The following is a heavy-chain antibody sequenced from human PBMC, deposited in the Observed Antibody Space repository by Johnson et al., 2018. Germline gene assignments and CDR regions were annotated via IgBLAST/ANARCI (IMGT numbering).Heavy chain of an antibody. J-gene: IGHJ1*01. V-gene: IGHV1-69*09. Sequence: QVQLVESGAEVKKPGSSVKVSCRASGGTFGNYSIIWLRQAPGQGLEWMGRIIPVLEIANYAPSFQGRVTIPADKSTSTAYKALSSLRSEDTAMYYCASGPCNDGRCYPTLFQDWGQGTLVTVSS. CDR1: GGTFGNYS. CDR2: IIPVLEIA. CDR3: ASGPCNDGRCYPTLFQD. D-gene: IGHD2-15*01.